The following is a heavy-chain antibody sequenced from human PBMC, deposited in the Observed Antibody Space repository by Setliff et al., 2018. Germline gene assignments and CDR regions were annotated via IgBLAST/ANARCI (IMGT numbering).Heavy chain of an antibody. V-gene: IGHV4-39*02. Sequence: SETLSLTCAVSGASIRNNYYWGWIRQSPGTGLEWIGSIFYNGMAYYNPSLKSRVTMSVDTSKNQFSLNLTSVTAADTAVYYCARDRSYYASGSFTKWFDYWGQGTLVTVSS. D-gene: IGHD3-10*01. J-gene: IGHJ4*02. CDR1: GASIRNNYY. CDR2: IFYNGMA. CDR3: ARDRSYYASGSFTKWFDY.